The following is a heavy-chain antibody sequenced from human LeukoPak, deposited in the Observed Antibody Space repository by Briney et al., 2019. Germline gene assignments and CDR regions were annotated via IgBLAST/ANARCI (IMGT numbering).Heavy chain of an antibody. CDR2: IRYEGSNK. D-gene: IGHD6-13*01. CDR3: AKSIAAAGRFDY. Sequence: PGGSLRLSCAASGFTFSSYGMHWVRQAPGKGLEWVAFIRYEGSNKYYADAVKGRFTISRDNSENTLYLQMNSLRAEDTAVYYCAKSIAAAGRFDYWGQGTLVTVSS. V-gene: IGHV3-30*02. CDR1: GFTFSSYG. J-gene: IGHJ4*02.